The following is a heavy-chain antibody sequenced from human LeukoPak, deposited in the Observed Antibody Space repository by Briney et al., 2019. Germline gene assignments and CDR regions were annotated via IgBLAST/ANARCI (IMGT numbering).Heavy chain of an antibody. CDR2: IYTSGST. J-gene: IGHJ5*02. CDR1: GGSISSYY. V-gene: IGHV4-4*07. Sequence: SETLSLTCTVSGGSISSYYWSWIRQPAGKGLEWIGRIYTSGSTNYNPSLKSRVTMSVDTSKNQFSLKLSSVTAADTAVYYRARGGPRGVVVPAAIGRQNWFDPWGQGTLVTVSS. CDR3: ARGGPRGVVVPAAIGRQNWFDP. D-gene: IGHD2-2*01.